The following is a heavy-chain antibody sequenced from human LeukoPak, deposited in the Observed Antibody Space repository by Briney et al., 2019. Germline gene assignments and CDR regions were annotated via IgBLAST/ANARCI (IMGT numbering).Heavy chain of an antibody. J-gene: IGHJ3*02. CDR1: GYTFTSYG. CDR2: INPNSGGT. D-gene: IGHD3-22*01. V-gene: IGHV1-2*02. Sequence: ASVKVSCKASGYTFTSYGISWVRQAPGQGLEWMGWINPNSGGTNYAQKFQGRVTMTRDTSISTAYMELSRLRSDDTAVYYCARGSALIMYYYDSSGYYSAFDIWGQGTMVTVSS. CDR3: ARGSALIMYYYDSSGYYSAFDI.